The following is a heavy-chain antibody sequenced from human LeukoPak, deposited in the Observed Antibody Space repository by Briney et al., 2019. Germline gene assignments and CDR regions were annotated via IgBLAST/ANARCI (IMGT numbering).Heavy chain of an antibody. CDR3: ARGDGRR. J-gene: IGHJ4*02. CDR2: ICSSGSA. V-gene: IGHV4-39*07. Sequence: PSETLSVTRTVSGGPISNRNYHLGWTRQPPGKGLEWIGRICSSGSAYYNPSLKSRVPTSIDTSKNQFSLKLSSVTAADTAVYYCARGDGRRWGQGTLVTVSS. CDR1: GGPISNRNYH.